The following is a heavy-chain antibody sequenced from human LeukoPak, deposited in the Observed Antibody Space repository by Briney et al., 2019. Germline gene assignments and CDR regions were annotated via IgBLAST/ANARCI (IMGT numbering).Heavy chain of an antibody. D-gene: IGHD3-3*01. Sequence: ASVKVSCKASGYTFTSYYMHWVRQAPGQGLEWMGIINPSGGSTSYAQKFQDRVTMTRDTSTSTVYMELSSLRFEDTAVYCCAADFGGLFDYWGQGTLVTVSS. CDR3: AADFGGLFDY. CDR1: GYTFTSYY. CDR2: INPSGGST. J-gene: IGHJ4*02. V-gene: IGHV1-46*01.